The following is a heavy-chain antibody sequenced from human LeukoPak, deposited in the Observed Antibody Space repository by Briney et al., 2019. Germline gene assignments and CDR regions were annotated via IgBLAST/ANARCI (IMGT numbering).Heavy chain of an antibody. CDR1: VGSFSGYS. CDR3: ARGCPNVLDYYYLDY. Sequence: PSETLSLTCAVYVGSFSGYSWTWIRQPPGKGLEWIGEVNHSGSTNYNPSLKSRVTISVDTSKNQFSLKLSSVTAADTAMYYCARGCPNVLDYYYLDYWGQGNLVTVSS. CDR2: VNHSGST. V-gene: IGHV4-34*01. J-gene: IGHJ4*02. D-gene: IGHD4/OR15-4a*01.